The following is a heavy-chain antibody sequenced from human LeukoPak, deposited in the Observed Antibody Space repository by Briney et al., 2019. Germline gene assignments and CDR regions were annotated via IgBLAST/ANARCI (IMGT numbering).Heavy chain of an antibody. V-gene: IGHV3-48*01. J-gene: IGHJ4*02. CDR2: ISSSSSTI. D-gene: IGHD6-19*01. CDR3: ARTSGWYKFDY. Sequence: PEGSLRLSCAASGFTFSSYSMNWVRQAPGKGLEWVSYISSSSSTIYYADSVKGRFTISRDNAKNSLYLQMNSLRAEDTAVYYCARTSGWYKFDYWGQGTLVTVSS. CDR1: GFTFSSYS.